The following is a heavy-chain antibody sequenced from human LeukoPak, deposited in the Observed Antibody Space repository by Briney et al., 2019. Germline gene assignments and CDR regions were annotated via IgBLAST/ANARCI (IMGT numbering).Heavy chain of an antibody. J-gene: IGHJ6*02. Sequence: SETLSLTCAVSGGSISSYYWSWIRQPPGKGLEWIGYIYYSGSTNYNPSLKSRVTISADTSKNQFSLKLSSVTAADTAVYYCARVRAAGMDVWGQGTTVTVSS. V-gene: IGHV4-59*01. CDR1: GGSISSYY. CDR3: ARVRAAGMDV. CDR2: IYYSGST. D-gene: IGHD6-25*01.